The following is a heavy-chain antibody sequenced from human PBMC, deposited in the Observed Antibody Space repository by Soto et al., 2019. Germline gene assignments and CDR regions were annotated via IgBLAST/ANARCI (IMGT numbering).Heavy chain of an antibody. CDR2: IYWDDDK. Sequence: QITLKESGPTLVKPTQTLTLTCTFSGFSLSTSGVGVGWIRQPPGKALEWLALIYWDDDKRYSPSLKSRLTITKDTSKTQVVLTMTNMDPVYTATYYCAHSLAASNYGDYAPINSFDYWGQGTLVTVSS. D-gene: IGHD4-17*01. CDR1: GFSLSTSGVG. J-gene: IGHJ4*02. CDR3: AHSLAASNYGDYAPINSFDY. V-gene: IGHV2-5*02.